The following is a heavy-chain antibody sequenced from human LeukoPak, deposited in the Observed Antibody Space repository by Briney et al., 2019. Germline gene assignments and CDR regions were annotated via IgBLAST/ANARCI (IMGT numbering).Heavy chain of an antibody. CDR3: AKGAYDYIEIAYFDY. CDR1: GFSFNNYA. J-gene: IGHJ4*02. D-gene: IGHD5-12*01. Sequence: GGSLRLSCVASGFSFNNYAMNWVRQAQGKGLEWVSLIIGSSGTTFYADSVKGRFTISRDKSKSTLYLQMNSLRAEDTAVYYCAKGAYDYIEIAYFDYWGQGSLVTVSS. V-gene: IGHV3-23*01. CDR2: IIGSSGTT.